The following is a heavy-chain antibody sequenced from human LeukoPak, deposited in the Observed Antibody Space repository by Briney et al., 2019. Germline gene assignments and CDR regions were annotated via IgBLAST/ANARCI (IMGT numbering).Heavy chain of an antibody. V-gene: IGHV1-69*02. CDR2: IIPILGIA. CDR1: GGTFSSYT. Sequence: GASVKVSCKASGGTFSSYTISWVRQAPGQGLEWMGRIIPILGIANYAQKFQGRVTITADKSTSTAYMELRSLRSEDTAVYYCALVTTSKTAPFDYWGQGTLVTVSS. J-gene: IGHJ4*02. D-gene: IGHD4-17*01. CDR3: ALVTTSKTAPFDY.